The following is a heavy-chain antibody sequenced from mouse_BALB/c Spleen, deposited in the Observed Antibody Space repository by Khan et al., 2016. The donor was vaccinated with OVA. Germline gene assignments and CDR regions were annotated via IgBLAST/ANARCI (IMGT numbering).Heavy chain of an antibody. CDR1: GYSITTNYA. J-gene: IGHJ4*01. D-gene: IGHD1-2*01. CDR3: ARKNYYGCAVDY. CDR2: ISYSGST. Sequence: VQLQQSGPGLVKPSQSLSLTCTVTGYSITTNYAWDWIRQFPGNKLEWMGYISYSGSTSYNPSLKSRISITRDTSKNQFFLQLNSVTTEDTATYCCARKNYYGCAVDYWGQGTSVTVSS. V-gene: IGHV3-2*02.